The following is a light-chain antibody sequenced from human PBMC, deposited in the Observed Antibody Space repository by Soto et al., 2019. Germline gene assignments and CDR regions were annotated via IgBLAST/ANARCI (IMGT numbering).Light chain of an antibody. CDR3: QQARRFPIT. CDR2: AAS. V-gene: IGKV1-12*01. J-gene: IGKJ5*01. Sequence: DIQMTQSPSSVSASVGDRVTISCRASQDISNWLAWYQQKPGEAPKFLIYAASNLQSGVPSKFSVCGSGTDFTLTISSLQPEDFAVYYCQQARRFPITFGQGTRLEIK. CDR1: QDISNW.